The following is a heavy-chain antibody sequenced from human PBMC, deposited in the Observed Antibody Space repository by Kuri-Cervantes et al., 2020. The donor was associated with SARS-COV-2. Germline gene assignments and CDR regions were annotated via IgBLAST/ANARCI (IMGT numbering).Heavy chain of an antibody. J-gene: IGHJ3*02. V-gene: IGHV1-18*01. CDR3: ARGARKLGSGHAFDI. CDR2: ISAYNGNA. CDR1: GYTFTSYG. Sequence: ASVKVSCKASGYTFTSYGISWVRQAPGQGLEWMGWISAYNGNANYAQKLQGRVTMTTDTSTSTAYMELSRLRSDDTAVYYCARGARKLGSGHAFDIWGQGTMVTVSS. D-gene: IGHD7-27*01.